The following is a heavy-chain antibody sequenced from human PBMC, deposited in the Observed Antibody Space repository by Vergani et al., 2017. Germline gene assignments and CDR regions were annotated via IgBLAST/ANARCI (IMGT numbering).Heavy chain of an antibody. Sequence: VQLQESGPGLVKPSQTLSLTCTVSGGSISSYYWSWIRQPPGKGLEWVSAISGSGGSTYYADSVKGRFTISRDNSKNTLYLQMNSLRAEDTAVYYCARDKPYSSSHPEGEYYYYYYMDVWGKGTTVTVSS. D-gene: IGHD6-6*01. CDR1: GGSISSYY. CDR2: ISGSGGST. CDR3: ARDKPYSSSHPEGEYYYYYYMDV. J-gene: IGHJ6*03. V-gene: IGHV3-23*01.